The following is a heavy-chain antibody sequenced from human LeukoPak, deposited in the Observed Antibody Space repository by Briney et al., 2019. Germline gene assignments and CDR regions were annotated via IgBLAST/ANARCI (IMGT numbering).Heavy chain of an antibody. CDR1: GYSISSGYY. Sequence: SETLPLTCAVSGYSISSGYYWGWIRQPPGKGLEWIGSIYHSGSTYYNPSLKSRVTISVDTSKNQFSLKLSSVTAADTAVYYCARDVGYSSGWSQFDYWGQGTLVTVSS. CDR3: ARDVGYSSGWSQFDY. CDR2: IYHSGST. V-gene: IGHV4-38-2*02. D-gene: IGHD6-19*01. J-gene: IGHJ4*02.